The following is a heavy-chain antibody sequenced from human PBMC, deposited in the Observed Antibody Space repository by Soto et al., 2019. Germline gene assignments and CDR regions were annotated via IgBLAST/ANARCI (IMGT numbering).Heavy chain of an antibody. J-gene: IGHJ4*02. V-gene: IGHV1-18*01. CDR1: GYTFTSYG. D-gene: IGHD5-12*01. CDR2: ISAYNGNT. CDR3: ARDDVDIVATRVDY. Sequence: ASVKVSCKASGYTFTSYGISWVRQPPGQGLEWMGWISAYNGNTNYAQKLQGRVTMTTDTSTSTAYMELRSLRSDDTAVYYCARDDVDIVATRVDYWGQGTLVTVSS.